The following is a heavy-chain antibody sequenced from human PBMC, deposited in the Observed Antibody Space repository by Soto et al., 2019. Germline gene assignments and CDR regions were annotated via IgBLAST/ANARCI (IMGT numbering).Heavy chain of an antibody. J-gene: IGHJ6*02. D-gene: IGHD5-18*01. CDR1: GFTFSDYY. Sequence: QVQLVESGGGLVKPGGSLRLSCVASGFTFSDYYMSWIRQAPGKGLEWVSYISSSGSTIYYADSVKGRFTISRDNAKNSLYLQMNSLRAEDTAVYYCARRRVDTPMVTYHYYYGMDVWGQGTTVTVSS. V-gene: IGHV3-11*01. CDR3: ARRRVDTPMVTYHYYYGMDV. CDR2: ISSSGSTI.